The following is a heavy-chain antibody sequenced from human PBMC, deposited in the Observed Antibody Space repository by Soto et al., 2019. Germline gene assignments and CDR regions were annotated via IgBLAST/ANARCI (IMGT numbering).Heavy chain of an antibody. J-gene: IGHJ6*02. Sequence: EVQLVESGGGLVQPGGSLRLSCPGTGFTFSTYWMHWVRQAPGKGLEWVSRIKTDGTITGYADSVKGRFTISRDNAKNTLYLLVNSLRAEDTAVYYCARGGVIMVGLDVWGQETTVTVSS. V-gene: IGHV3-74*01. CDR2: IKTDGTIT. CDR1: GFTFSTYW. CDR3: ARGGVIMVGLDV. D-gene: IGHD2-8*01.